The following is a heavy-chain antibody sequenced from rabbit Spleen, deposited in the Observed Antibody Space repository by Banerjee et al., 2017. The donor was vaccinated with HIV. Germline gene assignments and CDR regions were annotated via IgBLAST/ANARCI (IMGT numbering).Heavy chain of an antibody. CDR3: VRGASSSGYYNL. CDR1: GVSFSGSSY. Sequence: QEQLVESGGGLVQPGASLTLTCIASGVSFSGSSYMCWVRQAPGKGLEWIGYIEPIFGNTYYANWVNGRFTISSHNAQNTLYLQLSSLTAADTATYFCVRGASSSGYYNLWGPGTLVTVS. V-gene: IGHV1S43*01. J-gene: IGHJ4*01. D-gene: IGHD1-1*01. CDR2: IEPIFGNT.